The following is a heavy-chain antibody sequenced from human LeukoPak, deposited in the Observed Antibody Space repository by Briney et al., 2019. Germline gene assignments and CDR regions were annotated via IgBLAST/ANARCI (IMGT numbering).Heavy chain of an antibody. D-gene: IGHD2-2*01. J-gene: IGHJ4*02. CDR3: AKDLRSTSRYYFEH. V-gene: IGHV3-23*01. CDR1: GFTFSSYA. Sequence: GGSLRLSCAASGFTFSSYAMSWVRQAPGKGLEWVSAISGSGGSTYYADSVKGRFTISRDNSKNTLYLQMNSLRAEDTAIYYCAKDLRSTSRYYFEHWGQGTLVTVSS. CDR2: ISGSGGST.